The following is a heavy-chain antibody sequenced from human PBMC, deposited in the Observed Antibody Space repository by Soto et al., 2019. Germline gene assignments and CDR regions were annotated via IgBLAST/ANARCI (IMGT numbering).Heavy chain of an antibody. D-gene: IGHD6-6*01. Sequence: GGSLRLSCTASGITFDTYGMHWVRQTLGKGLEWVAVVSYDGSHKYYGDSVKGRFTISRDDAKNTVYLQMDSLGVEDTAVYYCAKEMYPRTVLDSSSPWGDYWGQGTLVTVSS. V-gene: IGHV3-30*18. CDR2: VSYDGSHK. CDR1: GITFDTYG. J-gene: IGHJ4*02. CDR3: AKEMYPRTVLDSSSPWGDY.